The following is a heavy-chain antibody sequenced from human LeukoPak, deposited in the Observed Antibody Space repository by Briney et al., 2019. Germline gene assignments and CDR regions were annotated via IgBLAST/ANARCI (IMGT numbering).Heavy chain of an antibody. CDR1: GYTFTSYA. Sequence: ASVKVSCKASGYTFTSYAMNWVRQAPGQGPEWMGWINTNTGNPTYAQGFTGRFVFSLDTSVSTAYLQISSLKAEDTAVYYCARARTYYYDSSGPDDAFDIWGQGTMVTVSS. D-gene: IGHD3-22*01. V-gene: IGHV7-4-1*02. J-gene: IGHJ3*02. CDR2: INTNTGNP. CDR3: ARARTYYYDSSGPDDAFDI.